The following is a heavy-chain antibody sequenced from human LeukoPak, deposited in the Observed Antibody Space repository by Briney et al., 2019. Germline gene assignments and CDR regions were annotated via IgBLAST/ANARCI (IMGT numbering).Heavy chain of an antibody. V-gene: IGHV3-7*01. Sequence: PGGSLRLSCAASGFTFSDYWMTWVRQAPGKGLEWVANIKEDGREKYYVDSVKGRFTLSKDNAKNSVYLQMNSLGAEDTAVYYCASGYYSRRFDYRGQGTLVTVSS. D-gene: IGHD3-22*01. J-gene: IGHJ4*02. CDR2: IKEDGREK. CDR1: GFTFSDYW. CDR3: ASGYYSRRFDY.